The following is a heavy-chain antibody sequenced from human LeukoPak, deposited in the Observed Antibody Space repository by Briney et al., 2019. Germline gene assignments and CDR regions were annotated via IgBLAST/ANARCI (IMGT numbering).Heavy chain of an antibody. V-gene: IGHV3-11*01. J-gene: IGHJ4*02. Sequence: PGGSLRLSCAASGFTFSDYYMSWIRQAPGKGREWVSYISSSGSTKYYADSVKGRFTISRDNAKNSYLQMNSLRAEDAAIYYCARDGHAYGRGSPHYWGQGTLVTVSS. CDR2: ISSSGSTK. D-gene: IGHD3-10*01. CDR1: GFTFSDYY. CDR3: ARDGHAYGRGSPHY.